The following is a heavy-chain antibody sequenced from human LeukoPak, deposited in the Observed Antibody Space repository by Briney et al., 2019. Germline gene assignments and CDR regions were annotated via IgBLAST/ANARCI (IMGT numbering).Heavy chain of an antibody. J-gene: IGHJ4*02. CDR1: GGSINSNSHH. Sequence: SETLTLTCSVSGGSINSNSHHWDWIRQAPGKGLEWIGNIYYSGTTSYNPSLKSRVTISVDTSKNQFSLRLSSVTAADTAVYYCARRGDILTDYAFDYWGQGTLVTVSS. D-gene: IGHD3-9*01. CDR2: IYYSGTT. CDR3: ARRGDILTDYAFDY. V-gene: IGHV4-39*01.